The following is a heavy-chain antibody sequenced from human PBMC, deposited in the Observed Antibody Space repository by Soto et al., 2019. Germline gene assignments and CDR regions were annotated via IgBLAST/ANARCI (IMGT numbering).Heavy chain of an antibody. Sequence: HPGGSLRLSCSASGFTFRTYGMHWVRQAPGKGLGWVAVIWFDGSNKYYADSVKGRFTISRDNSENTLYLQMDRLRAEDTAVYYCARGPYCGADCYSYHFDNWGQGTLVTVSS. J-gene: IGHJ4*02. V-gene: IGHV3-33*01. CDR1: GFTFRTYG. D-gene: IGHD2-21*02. CDR2: IWFDGSNK. CDR3: ARGPYCGADCYSYHFDN.